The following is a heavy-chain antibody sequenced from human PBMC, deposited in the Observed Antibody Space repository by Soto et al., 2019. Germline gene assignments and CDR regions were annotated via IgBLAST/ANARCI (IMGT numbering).Heavy chain of an antibody. Sequence: QVQLVQSGAEVKKPGSSVKVSCKASGGTFSSYAISWVRQAPGQGLEWMGGIIPIFGTANYAQKFQGGVTINAGESASPAYMEMSSLRSEETAVYYCARVNAGWLRSPSGSYFDYWGQGTLVTVSS. CDR2: IIPIFGTA. D-gene: IGHD5-12*01. J-gene: IGHJ4*02. CDR3: ARVNAGWLRSPSGSYFDY. V-gene: IGHV1-69*12. CDR1: GGTFSSYA.